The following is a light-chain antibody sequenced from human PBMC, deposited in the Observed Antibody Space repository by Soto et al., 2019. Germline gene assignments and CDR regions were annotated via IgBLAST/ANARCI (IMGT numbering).Light chain of an antibody. CDR3: QQYDNWPPCT. Sequence: EIVMTQSPATLSVSPGERVTLSCRASQSVSRFLAWYQQRPGQAPRLLIYDTSTRATGVPARFSGSESGTEFSLTISSLQSEDFAVYYCQQYDNWPPCTFGQGTKLEVK. J-gene: IGKJ2*02. V-gene: IGKV3-15*01. CDR2: DTS. CDR1: QSVSRF.